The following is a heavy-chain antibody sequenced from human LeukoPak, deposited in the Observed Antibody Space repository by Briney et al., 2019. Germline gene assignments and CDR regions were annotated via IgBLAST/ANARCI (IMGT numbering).Heavy chain of an antibody. CDR1: GGSISSGDYY. CDR2: IYYSGST. V-gene: IGHV4-30-4*08. Sequence: PSQTLSLTCTVSGGSISSGDYYWSWIRQPPGKGLEWIGYIYYSGSTYYNPSLKSRVTISVDTSMNQFSLKLSSVTAADTAVYYCARGKWVAAAGMLDYWGQGTLVTVSS. CDR3: ARGKWVAAAGMLDY. D-gene: IGHD6-13*01. J-gene: IGHJ4*02.